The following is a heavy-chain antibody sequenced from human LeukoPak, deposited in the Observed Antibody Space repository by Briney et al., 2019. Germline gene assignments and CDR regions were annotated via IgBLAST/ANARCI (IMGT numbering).Heavy chain of an antibody. CDR3: ARDFSLEQWLVAFDY. CDR2: ISAYNGNT. V-gene: IGHV1-18*01. Sequence: ASVKVSCKASGYTFTSYGISWVRQAPGQGVEWMGWISAYNGNTNYAQKLQGRVTMTTDTSTSTAYMELRSLRSDDTAVYYCARDFSLEQWLVAFDYWGQGTLVTVSS. J-gene: IGHJ4*02. D-gene: IGHD6-19*01. CDR1: GYTFTSYG.